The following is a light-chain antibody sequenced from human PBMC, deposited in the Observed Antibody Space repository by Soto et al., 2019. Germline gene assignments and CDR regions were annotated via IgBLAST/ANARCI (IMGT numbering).Light chain of an antibody. CDR1: QTISSW. V-gene: IGKV1-5*03. CDR3: QHYNSYPEA. Sequence: DIQMTQSPSTLSGSVGDRVTITGRASQTISSWLAWYQKKAGKDPKLLIYKASTLKSGVPSRFSGSGSGTEFTLTISSLQPDDFATYDCQHYNSYPEAFGQWTKVDIK. J-gene: IGKJ1*01. CDR2: KAS.